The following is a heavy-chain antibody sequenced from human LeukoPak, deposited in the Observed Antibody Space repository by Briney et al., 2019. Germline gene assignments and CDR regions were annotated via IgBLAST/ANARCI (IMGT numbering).Heavy chain of an antibody. D-gene: IGHD2-2*01. CDR1: GTSINNFY. CDR2: IEASGST. Sequence: PSETLSLTCTVSGTSINNFYWTWIRQPAGKGLEWIGRIEASGSTKYNPSLKSRVSMSVDTSKKQFSLSLSSVTAADTAVYYCVRLGCSSTNCYPTWFDPWGQGTLVTVSS. CDR3: VRLGCSSTNCYPTWFDP. J-gene: IGHJ5*02. V-gene: IGHV4-4*07.